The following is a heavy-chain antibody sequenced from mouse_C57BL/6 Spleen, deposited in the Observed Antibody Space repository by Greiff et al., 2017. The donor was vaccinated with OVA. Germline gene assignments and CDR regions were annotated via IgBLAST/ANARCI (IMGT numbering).Heavy chain of an antibody. V-gene: IGHV1-39*01. J-gene: IGHJ1*03. CDR2: INPNYGTT. CDR1: GYSFTDYN. Sequence: SGPELVKPGASVKISCKASGYSFTDYNMNWVKQSNGKSLEWIGVINPNYGTTSYNQKFKGKATLTVDQSSSTAYMQLNSLTSEDSAVYYCARYYGSSYCWYFDVWGTGTTVTVSS. D-gene: IGHD1-1*01. CDR3: ARYYGSSYCWYFDV.